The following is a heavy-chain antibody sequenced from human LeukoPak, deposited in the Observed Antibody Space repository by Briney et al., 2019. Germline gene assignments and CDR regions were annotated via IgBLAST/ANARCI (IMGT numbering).Heavy chain of an antibody. CDR1: GFTFSSYA. Sequence: GGSLGLSCAASGFTFSSYAMSWVRQAPGKGLEWVSAISGSGGSTYYADSVKGRFTISRDNSKNTLYLQMNSLRAEDTAIYYCAKNGDRGAYCTGGTCYPYFYYYMDVWGKGTTVTI. CDR3: AKNGDRGAYCTGGTCYPYFYYYMDV. D-gene: IGHD2-15*01. V-gene: IGHV3-23*01. J-gene: IGHJ6*03. CDR2: ISGSGGST.